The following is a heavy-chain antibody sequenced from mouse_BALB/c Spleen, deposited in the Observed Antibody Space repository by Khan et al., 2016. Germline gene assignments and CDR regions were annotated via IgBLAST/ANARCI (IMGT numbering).Heavy chain of an antibody. CDR2: IHYSGRT. V-gene: IGHV3-1*02. CDR3: ARGDYDDWFAY. D-gene: IGHD2-4*01. CDR1: GYSITSAYS. Sequence: EVQRVETGPDLVKPSQSLSLTCTVTGYSITSAYSWHWIRQFPGNKLEWMGYIHYSGRTNYNPSLKSRISITRDTSKNQFFLQLNSVTTEDTATYYCARGDYDDWFAYWGQGTLVTVSA. J-gene: IGHJ3*01.